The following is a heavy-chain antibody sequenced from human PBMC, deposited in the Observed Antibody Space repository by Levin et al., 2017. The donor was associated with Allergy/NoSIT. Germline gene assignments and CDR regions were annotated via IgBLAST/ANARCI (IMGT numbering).Heavy chain of an antibody. CDR3: AKALLRGSQGDMDV. Sequence: GESLKISCAASGFTFNTYAMTWVRQAPGKGLEWVSGISGSGGSTYYADSVKGRFTISRDNSKNTLYLQMNSLRAEDTAVYYCAKALLRGSQGDMDVWGQGTTVTVSS. V-gene: IGHV3-23*01. CDR2: ISGSGGST. J-gene: IGHJ6*02. D-gene: IGHD3-16*01. CDR1: GFTFNTYA.